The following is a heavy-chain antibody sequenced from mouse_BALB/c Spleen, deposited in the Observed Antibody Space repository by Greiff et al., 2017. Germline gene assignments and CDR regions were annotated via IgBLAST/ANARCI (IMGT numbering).Heavy chain of an antibody. J-gene: IGHJ4*01. CDR2: INPYNDGT. CDR1: GYTFTSYV. V-gene: IGHV1-14*01. CDR3: ARGVLRYPYYAMDY. Sequence: VQLQQSGPELVKPGASVKMSCKASGYTFTSYVMHWVKQKPGQGLEWIGYINPYNDGTKYNEKFKGKATLTSDKSSSTAYMELSSLTSEDSAVYYCARGVLRYPYYAMDYWGQGTSVTVSS. D-gene: IGHD1-1*01.